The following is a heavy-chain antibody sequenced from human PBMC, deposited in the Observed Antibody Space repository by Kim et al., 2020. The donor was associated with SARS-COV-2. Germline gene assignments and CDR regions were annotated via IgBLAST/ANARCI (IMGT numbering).Heavy chain of an antibody. Sequence: YADAVKGRFNIARDKAKNTVYLQMNSLRVEDTAVYYCSGNLGLLKFHFALWGRGTLVTVSS. D-gene: IGHD3-10*01. V-gene: IGHV3-33*01. CDR3: SGNLGLLKFHFAL. J-gene: IGHJ2*01.